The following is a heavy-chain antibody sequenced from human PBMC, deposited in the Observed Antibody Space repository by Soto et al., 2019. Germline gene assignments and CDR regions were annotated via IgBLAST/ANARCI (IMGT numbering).Heavy chain of an antibody. D-gene: IGHD2-15*01. V-gene: IGHV4-31*03. CDR3: ARATVVDDHTNQRLKNWFDT. CDR2: IYYSGST. Sequence: TLSLTCTVSGGSISSGGYYWSWIRQHPGKGLEWIGYIYYSGSTYYNPSLKSRVTISVDTSKNQFSLKLSSVTAADTAVYYCARATVVDDHTNQRLKNWFDTWGQGTLVTVSS. CDR1: GGSISSGGYY. J-gene: IGHJ5*02.